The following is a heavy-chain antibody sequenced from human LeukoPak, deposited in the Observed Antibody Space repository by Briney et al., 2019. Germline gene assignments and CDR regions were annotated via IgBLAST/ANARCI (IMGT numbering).Heavy chain of an antibody. CDR1: GFNVRTNY. V-gene: IGHV3-21*01. J-gene: IGHJ6*02. Sequence: PGGSLRLSCAASGFNVRTNYMSWVRQAPGKGLEWVSSISSSSSYIYYADSVKGRFTISRDNAKNSLYLQMNSLRAEDTAVYYCARARQTKSYYYGMDVWGQGTTVTVSS. CDR3: ARARQTKSYYYGMDV. CDR2: ISSSSSYI.